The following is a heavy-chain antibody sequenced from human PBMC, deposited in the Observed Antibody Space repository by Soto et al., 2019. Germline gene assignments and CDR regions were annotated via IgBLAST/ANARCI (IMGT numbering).Heavy chain of an antibody. V-gene: IGHV5-51*01. CDR1: GCSFTSYW. CDR3: ATRADCSSTSCYTFTHFDY. CDR2: IYPGDSDT. Sequence: PGESLKISCKGSGCSFTSYWIGWVRQMPGKGLEWMGIIYPGDSDTRYSPSFQGQVTISADKSISTAYLQWSSLKASDTAMYYCATRADCSSTSCYTFTHFDYWGQGTLVTVSS. D-gene: IGHD2-2*02. J-gene: IGHJ4*02.